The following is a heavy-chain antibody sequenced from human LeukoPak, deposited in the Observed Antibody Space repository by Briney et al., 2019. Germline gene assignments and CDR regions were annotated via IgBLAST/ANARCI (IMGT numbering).Heavy chain of an antibody. CDR2: IYPGDSDP. J-gene: IGHJ4*02. Sequence: GESLKISCKGSGYSFTNYWIGRVRQMPGKGLEWMGIIYPGDSDPRYSPSFQGQVTISADKSIGTAFLQWGSLKASDTAMYYCARGSGTFPFFDYWGQGTLVTVSS. CDR3: ARGSGTFPFFDY. D-gene: IGHD1-26*01. CDR1: GYSFTNYW. V-gene: IGHV5-51*01.